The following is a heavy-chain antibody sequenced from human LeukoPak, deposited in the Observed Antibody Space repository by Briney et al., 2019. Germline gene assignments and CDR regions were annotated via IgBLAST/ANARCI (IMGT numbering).Heavy chain of an antibody. D-gene: IGHD3-3*01. CDR1: GGTFSSYA. Sequence: SVKVSCKASGGTFSSYAISWVRQAPGQGLEWMGRIIPIFGTANYAQKFKGRVTITTDESTSTAYMELSSLRSEDTAVYYCARGYYDFGYFDYWGQGTLVTVSS. V-gene: IGHV1-69*05. CDR2: IIPIFGTA. J-gene: IGHJ4*02. CDR3: ARGYYDFGYFDY.